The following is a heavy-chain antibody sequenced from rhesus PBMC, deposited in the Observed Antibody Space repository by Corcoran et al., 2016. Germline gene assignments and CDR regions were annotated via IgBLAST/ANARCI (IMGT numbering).Heavy chain of an antibody. CDR1: GGSISSSY. CDR2: IYGSDSST. D-gene: IGHD1-44*02. Sequence: QLQLQESGPGLVKPSETLSVTCAVSGGSISSSYWSWIRQAPGKGLEWIGYIYGSDSSTNYNPSLKSRVTLSVDTSKNQLSRKLSSVTTADTAVYYCAREGGFWGQGALVTVSS. CDR3: AREGGF. V-gene: IGHV4-169*02. J-gene: IGHJ1*01.